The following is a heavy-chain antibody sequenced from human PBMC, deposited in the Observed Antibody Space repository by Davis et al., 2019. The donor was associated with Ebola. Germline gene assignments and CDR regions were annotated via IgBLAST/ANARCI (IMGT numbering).Heavy chain of an antibody. CDR3: ARVNGDYVYFQH. Sequence: SETLSLTCTVSGGSISSYYWSWIRQPPGKGLEWIGYIYYSGSTNYNPSLKSRDTISVDTSKNQFSLKLSSVTAADTAVYYCARVNGDYVYFQHWGQGTLVTVSS. V-gene: IGHV4-59*01. J-gene: IGHJ1*01. D-gene: IGHD4-17*01. CDR1: GGSISSYY. CDR2: IYYSGST.